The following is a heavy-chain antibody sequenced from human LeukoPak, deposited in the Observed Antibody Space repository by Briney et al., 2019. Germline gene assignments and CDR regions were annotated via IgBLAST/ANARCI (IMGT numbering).Heavy chain of an antibody. V-gene: IGHV1-69*04. D-gene: IGHD4-11*01. CDR3: AREADYPNWFDP. J-gene: IGHJ5*02. Sequence: ASVKVSCKASGGTFSSYAISWVRQAPGQGLEWMGRIIPIFGIANYAQKFQGRVTITANKPTSTAYMELSSLRSEDTAVYYCAREADYPNWFDPWGQGTLVTVSS. CDR2: IIPIFGIA. CDR1: GGTFSSYA.